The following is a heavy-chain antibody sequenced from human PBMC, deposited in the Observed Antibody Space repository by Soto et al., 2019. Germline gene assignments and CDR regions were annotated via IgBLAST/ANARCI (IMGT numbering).Heavy chain of an antibody. Sequence: GGSLRLSCAASGLTFSSYSMNWVRQAPGKGLEWVSYISSSSSTIYYADSVKGRFTISRDNAKNSLYLQMNSLRAEDTAVYYCARTRYGMDVWGQGTTVTVSS. J-gene: IGHJ6*02. V-gene: IGHV3-48*01. CDR3: ARTRYGMDV. CDR2: ISSSSSTI. CDR1: GLTFSSYS.